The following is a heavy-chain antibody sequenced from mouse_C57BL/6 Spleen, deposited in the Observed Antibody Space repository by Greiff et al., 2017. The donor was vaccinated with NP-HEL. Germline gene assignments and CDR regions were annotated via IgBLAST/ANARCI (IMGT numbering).Heavy chain of an antibody. CDR2: IYPRDGST. Sequence: QVQLQQSDAELVKPGASVKISCKVSGYTFTDHTIHWMKQRPEQGLEWIGYIYPRDGSTKYNEKFKGKATLTADKSSSTAYMQLNSLTSEDSAVYFCARENDYDYDSYAMDYWGQGTSVTVSS. V-gene: IGHV1-78*01. CDR1: GYTFTDHT. D-gene: IGHD2-4*01. CDR3: ARENDYDYDSYAMDY. J-gene: IGHJ4*01.